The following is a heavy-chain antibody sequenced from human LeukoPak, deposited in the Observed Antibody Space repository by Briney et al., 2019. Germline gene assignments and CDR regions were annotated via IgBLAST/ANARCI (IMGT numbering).Heavy chain of an antibody. CDR2: IYTSGST. D-gene: IGHD1-26*01. J-gene: IGHJ4*02. V-gene: IGHV4-4*07. CDR1: GGSISSYY. Sequence: PSETLSLTCTVSGGSISSYYWSWIRQPAGKGLEWIGRIYTSGSTNYNPFLKSRVTMSVDTSKNQFSLKLSSVTAADTAVYYCARVIYRYSGSYSPYYFDYWGQGTLVTVSS. CDR3: ARVIYRYSGSYSPYYFDY.